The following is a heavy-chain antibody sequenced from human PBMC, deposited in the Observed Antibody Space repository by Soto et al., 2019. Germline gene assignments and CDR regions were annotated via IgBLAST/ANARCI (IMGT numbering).Heavy chain of an antibody. D-gene: IGHD6-13*01. J-gene: IGHJ3*01. CDR2: INPSVGTT. CDR3: ARDLFSSSWYVRAFDV. Sequence: QVQLVQSGAEVKKPGASVKLSCKASEYTFSDYSLHWVRQAPGQGLEWMGIINPSVGTTTYAQRFQDRVIMTRDTSTSTVYMELSSLRSEDTAVYYCARDLFSSSWYVRAFDVWGQGTMVTVSS. CDR1: EYTFSDYS. V-gene: IGHV1-46*03.